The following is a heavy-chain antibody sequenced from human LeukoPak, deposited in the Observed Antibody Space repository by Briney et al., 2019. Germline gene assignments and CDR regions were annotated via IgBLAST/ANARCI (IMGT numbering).Heavy chain of an antibody. CDR3: AGGIAVAGTLEYYYGMDV. CDR1: GGSISSYY. J-gene: IGHJ6*02. V-gene: IGHV4-59*08. Sequence: PSETLSLTCTVSGGSISSYYWSWIRQPPGKGLEWIGYIYYSGSTNYNPSLKSRVTISVDTSKNQFSLKLSSVTAADTAVYYCAGGIAVAGTLEYYYGMDVWGQGTTVTVSS. D-gene: IGHD6-19*01. CDR2: IYYSGST.